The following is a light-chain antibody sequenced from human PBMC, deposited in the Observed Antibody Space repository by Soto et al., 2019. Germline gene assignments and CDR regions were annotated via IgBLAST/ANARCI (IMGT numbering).Light chain of an antibody. CDR1: SSNIGAGYD. CDR2: GNN. V-gene: IGLV1-40*01. Sequence: QSVLTQPPSVSGAPGQRVTISCTGSSSNIGAGYDVHWYQQLPGTAPKLLMYGNNNRPSGVPDRFSGSKSVTSASLAITGLQADDEADYYCSSYTSSSTYVFGTGTKLTVL. J-gene: IGLJ1*01. CDR3: SSYTSSSTYV.